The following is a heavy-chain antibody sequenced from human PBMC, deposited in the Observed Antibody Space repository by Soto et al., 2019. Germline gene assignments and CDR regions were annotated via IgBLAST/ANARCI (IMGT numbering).Heavy chain of an antibody. D-gene: IGHD3-10*01. J-gene: IGHJ3*02. Sequence: GGSLRLSCAASGFTFSSYWMSWVRQAPGKGLEWVANIKQDGSEKYYVDSVKGRFTISRDNAKNSLYLQMNSLRAEDTAVYYCAIHPGRGAFDIWGQGTMVTVSS. CDR3: AIHPGRGAFDI. CDR1: GFTFSSYW. V-gene: IGHV3-7*02. CDR2: IKQDGSEK.